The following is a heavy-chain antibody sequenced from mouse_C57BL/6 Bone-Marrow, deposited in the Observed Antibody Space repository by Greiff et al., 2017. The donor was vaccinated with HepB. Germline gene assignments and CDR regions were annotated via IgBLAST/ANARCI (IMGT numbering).Heavy chain of an antibody. V-gene: IGHV1-5*01. CDR2: IYPGNSDT. Sequence: EVQLQQSGTVLARPGASVKMSCKTSGYTFTSYWMLWVKQRPGQGLEWIGAIYPGNSDTSYNQKFKGKAKLTAVTSASTAYMELSSLTNEDSAVYYCTRSSYYGSSNYYAMDYWGQGTSVTVSS. D-gene: IGHD1-1*01. J-gene: IGHJ4*01. CDR1: GYTFTSYW. CDR3: TRSSYYGSSNYYAMDY.